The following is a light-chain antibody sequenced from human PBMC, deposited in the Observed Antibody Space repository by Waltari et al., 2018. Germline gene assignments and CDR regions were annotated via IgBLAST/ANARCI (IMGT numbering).Light chain of an antibody. CDR1: RSNIGRNS. CDR3: ATWDDSLNAWI. J-gene: IGLJ2*01. Sequence: QSLLTQPPSISGAPGQRVTISCSGGRSNIGRNSVTWYAQVPGTTPKLLMYRSDQRPSGVSDRFSGSKSGTSASLAITGLLSADEADYICATWDDSLNAWIFGGGTRLTVL. V-gene: IGLV1-44*01. CDR2: RSD.